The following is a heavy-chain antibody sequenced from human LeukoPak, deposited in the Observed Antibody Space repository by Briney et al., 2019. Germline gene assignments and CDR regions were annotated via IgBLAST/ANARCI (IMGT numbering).Heavy chain of an antibody. Sequence: ASVKVSCKASGCTFSSYSFSGVRQAPGQGLEGMGGMISIFGTANYAQKFQGRVTITTDESTSTAYMELSSLRSADTAVYYCASSKYYYDSSGRRQDAFDIWGQGTMVTVSS. J-gene: IGHJ3*02. CDR3: ASSKYYYDSSGRRQDAFDI. CDR2: MISIFGTA. D-gene: IGHD3-22*01. CDR1: GCTFSSYS. V-gene: IGHV1-69*05.